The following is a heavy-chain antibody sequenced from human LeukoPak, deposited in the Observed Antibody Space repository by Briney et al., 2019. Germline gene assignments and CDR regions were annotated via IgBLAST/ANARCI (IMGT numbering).Heavy chain of an antibody. V-gene: IGHV3-11*01. CDR2: ISSSGSTI. CDR1: GFTFSDYY. J-gene: IGHJ5*02. Sequence: GGSLRLSCAASGFTFSDYYMSWIRQAPGKGLEWVSYISSSGSTIYYADSVKGRFTISRDNAKNSLYLQTNSLRAEDTAVYYCARESYSSGWDRQYNWFDPWGQGTLVTVSS. D-gene: IGHD6-19*01. CDR3: ARESYSSGWDRQYNWFDP.